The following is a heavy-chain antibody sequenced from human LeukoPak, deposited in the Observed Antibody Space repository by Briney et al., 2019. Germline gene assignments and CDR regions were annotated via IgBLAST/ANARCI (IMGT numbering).Heavy chain of an antibody. J-gene: IGHJ4*02. CDR1: GYTFTGYY. Sequence: ASVKVSCKASGYTFTGYYIHWVRQAPGQGLERLGWINPNAGDTKYAQKFQGRVTVTRDTSISTAYMELSRLRSDDTAVYYCVTSSAVGGAQRAFDYWGQGTLVTVSS. V-gene: IGHV1-2*02. CDR2: INPNAGDT. CDR3: VTSSAVGGAQRAFDY. D-gene: IGHD3-10*01.